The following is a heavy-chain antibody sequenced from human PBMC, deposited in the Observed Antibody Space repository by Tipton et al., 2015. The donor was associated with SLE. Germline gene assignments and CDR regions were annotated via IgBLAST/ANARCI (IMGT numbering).Heavy chain of an antibody. J-gene: IGHJ5*02. CDR3: ARQRLRYSSSWSPNWFDP. CDR1: GGSISSSTYY. Sequence: TLSLTCTVSGGSISSSTYYWGWIRQPPGKGLEWIGTIYYSGSTYYNPSLKSRVTISVDTSKNQSSLRLNSVTAADTALYYCARQRLRYSSSWSPNWFDPWGQGTLVTVSS. D-gene: IGHD6-13*01. V-gene: IGHV4-39*01. CDR2: IYYSGST.